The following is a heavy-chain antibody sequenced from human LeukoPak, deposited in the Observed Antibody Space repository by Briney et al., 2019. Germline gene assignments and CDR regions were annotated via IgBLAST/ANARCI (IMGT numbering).Heavy chain of an antibody. CDR3: ARFSPRAMGNYLDF. J-gene: IGHJ4*02. CDR1: GGSISSGGYY. D-gene: IGHD7-27*01. V-gene: IGHV4-30-2*01. Sequence: SETLSLTCTVSGGSISSGGYYWSWIRQPPGKGLEWIGYIYHSGSTYYNPSLKSRVILSLDKSANQFSLNLSSVTAADTAVYYCARFSPRAMGNYLDFWGQGTLVAISS. CDR2: IYHSGST.